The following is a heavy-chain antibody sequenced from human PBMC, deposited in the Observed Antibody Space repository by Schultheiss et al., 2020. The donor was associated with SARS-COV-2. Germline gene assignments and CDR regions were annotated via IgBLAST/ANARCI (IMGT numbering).Heavy chain of an antibody. CDR2: ISWNSGSI. D-gene: IGHD7-27*01. Sequence: GGSLRLSCAASGFTFSSFEMNWVRQAPGKGLEWVSGISWNSGSIGYADSVKGRFTISRDNAKNSLYLQMNSLRAEDTALYYCAKDMKRNWGSFDYWGQGTLVTVSS. CDR3: AKDMKRNWGSFDY. CDR1: GFTFSSFE. J-gene: IGHJ4*02. V-gene: IGHV3-9*01.